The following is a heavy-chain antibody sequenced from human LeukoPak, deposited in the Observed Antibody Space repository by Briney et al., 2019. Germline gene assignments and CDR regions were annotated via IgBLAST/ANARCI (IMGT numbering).Heavy chain of an antibody. V-gene: IGHV1-18*01. CDR2: ISAYNGNT. Sequence: ASVKVSCKASGYTFTSYGISWVRQAPGQGLEWMGWISAYNGNTNNAQKLQGRVTMTTDTSTSTAYMELRSLRSDDTAVYYCARAGGDYSNFNWFDPWGQGTLVTVSS. CDR3: ARAGGDYSNFNWFDP. D-gene: IGHD4-11*01. CDR1: GYTFTSYG. J-gene: IGHJ5*02.